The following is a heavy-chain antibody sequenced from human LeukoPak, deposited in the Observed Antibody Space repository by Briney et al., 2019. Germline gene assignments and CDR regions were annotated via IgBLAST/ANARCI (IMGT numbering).Heavy chain of an antibody. CDR1: GFTFSSYE. Sequence: PGGSLRLSCAASGFTFSSYEMNWVRQAPGKGLEWVSYISSSGSTIYYADSVKGRFTISRDNAKNSLHLQMNSLRAEDTAVYYCARDRDYGDYAFDYWGQGTLVTVSS. V-gene: IGHV3-48*03. J-gene: IGHJ4*02. CDR3: ARDRDYGDYAFDY. CDR2: ISSSGSTI. D-gene: IGHD4-17*01.